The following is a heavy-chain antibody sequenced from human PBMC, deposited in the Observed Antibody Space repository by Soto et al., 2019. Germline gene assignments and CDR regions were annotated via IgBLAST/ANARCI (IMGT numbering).Heavy chain of an antibody. CDR2: IYYSGST. CDR3: ARMQYYYDSSGPACFDY. CDR1: GGSISSYY. J-gene: IGHJ4*02. Sequence: SETLSLTCTVSGGSISSYYWSRIRQPPGKGLEWIGYIYYSGSTNYNPSLKSRVTISVDTSKNQFSLKLSSVTAADTAVYYCARMQYYYDSSGPACFDYWGQGTLVTVSS. D-gene: IGHD3-22*01. V-gene: IGHV4-59*01.